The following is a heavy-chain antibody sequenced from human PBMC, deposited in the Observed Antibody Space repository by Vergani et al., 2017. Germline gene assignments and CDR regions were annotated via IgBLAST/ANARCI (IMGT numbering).Heavy chain of an antibody. D-gene: IGHD2-15*01. Sequence: QVQLVQSGSELKTPGASVKVSCRASGYTFTDYALNWVRQAPGQGLEWMGWINSNSGNPTYAQGFKGRFVFSLDSSVSTSYLQINSLQPEDTAVYYCVRTRSGSCTGGSCYSGWFDPWGQGTLVTVSS. CDR2: INSNSGNP. J-gene: IGHJ5*02. CDR3: VRTRSGSCTGGSCYSGWFDP. V-gene: IGHV7-4-1*02. CDR1: GYTFTDYA.